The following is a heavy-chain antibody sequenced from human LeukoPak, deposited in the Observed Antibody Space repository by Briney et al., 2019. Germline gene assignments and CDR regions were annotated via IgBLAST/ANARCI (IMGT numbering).Heavy chain of an antibody. V-gene: IGHV4-59*01. CDR3: ARVRDYGDYAANWFDP. CDR2: IYYSGST. CDR1: GDSISSDY. D-gene: IGHD4-17*01. J-gene: IGHJ5*02. Sequence: SETLSLTCTVSGDSISSDYWSWIRQPPGKGLEWIGYIYYSGSTNYNPSLKSRVTISVDTSKNQFSLKLSSVTAADTAVYYCARVRDYGDYAANWFDPWGQGTLVTVSS.